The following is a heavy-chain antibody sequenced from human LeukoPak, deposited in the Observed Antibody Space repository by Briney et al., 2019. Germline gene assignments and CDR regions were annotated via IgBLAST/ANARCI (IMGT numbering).Heavy chain of an antibody. CDR1: GYTFTSYG. J-gene: IGHJ1*01. CDR3: ASTWGELWDFWSEGYFQH. D-gene: IGHD3-3*01. CDR2: IIPIFGTA. V-gene: IGHV1-69*05. Sequence: GASVKVSCKASGYTFTSYGISWVRQAPGQGLEWMGRIIPIFGTANYAQKFQGRVTITTDESTSTAYMELSSLRSEDTAVYYCASTWGELWDFWSEGYFQHWGQGTLVTVSS.